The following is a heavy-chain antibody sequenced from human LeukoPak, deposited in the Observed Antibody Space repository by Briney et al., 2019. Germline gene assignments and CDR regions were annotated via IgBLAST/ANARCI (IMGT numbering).Heavy chain of an antibody. J-gene: IGHJ3*01. CDR1: GFTFSSYG. CDR3: ARWGDWNDVVQNDAFDV. CDR2: IRYDGSNK. Sequence: GGSLRLSCAASGFTFSSYGMHWVRQAPGKGLEWVAFIRYDGSNKYYADSVKGRFTISRDNSKNTLYLQMNSLRAEDTAVYYCARWGDWNDVVQNDAFDVWGQGQWSPSLQ. D-gene: IGHD1-1*01. V-gene: IGHV3-30*02.